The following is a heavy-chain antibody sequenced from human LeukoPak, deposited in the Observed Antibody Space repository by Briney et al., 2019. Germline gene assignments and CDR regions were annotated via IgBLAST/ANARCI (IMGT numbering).Heavy chain of an antibody. Sequence: SETLSLTCTVSGGSISSSSYYWGWIRQSPGKGLEWIGSIYYSGSTYYNPSLKSRVTISVDTSKNQFSLKLSSVTAADTAVYYCARASYAFDIWGQGTMVTVSS. J-gene: IGHJ3*02. CDR2: IYYSGST. D-gene: IGHD3-10*01. CDR1: GGSISSSSYY. CDR3: ARASYAFDI. V-gene: IGHV4-39*07.